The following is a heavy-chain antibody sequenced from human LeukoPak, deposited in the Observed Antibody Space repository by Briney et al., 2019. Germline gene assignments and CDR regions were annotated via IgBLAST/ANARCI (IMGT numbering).Heavy chain of an antibody. CDR2: INPNSGGT. D-gene: IGHD3-10*01. CDR1: GYTFTSYG. J-gene: IGHJ1*01. V-gene: IGHV1-2*02. Sequence: ASVKVSCKASGYTFTSYGISWVRQAPGQGLEWMGWINPNSGGTNYAQKFQGRVTMTRDTSISTAYMELSRLRSDDTAVYYCARVGKDYYGSGSYKYFQHWGQGTLVTVSS. CDR3: ARVGKDYYGSGSYKYFQH.